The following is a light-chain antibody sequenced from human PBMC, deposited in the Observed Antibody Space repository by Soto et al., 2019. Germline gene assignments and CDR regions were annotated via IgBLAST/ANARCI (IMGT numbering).Light chain of an antibody. CDR1: SSDVGNYKY. J-gene: IGLJ2*01. CDR2: EVN. V-gene: IGLV2-14*01. CDR3: SSKTSTSTLL. Sequence: QSVLTQPASVSGSPGQSITISCTGTSSDVGNYKYVSWYQQHPGKAPKLMIYEVNNRPSGISNRFSGSKSGNTASLTISGLQAEDEADYYCSSKTSTSTLLFGGGTKLTVL.